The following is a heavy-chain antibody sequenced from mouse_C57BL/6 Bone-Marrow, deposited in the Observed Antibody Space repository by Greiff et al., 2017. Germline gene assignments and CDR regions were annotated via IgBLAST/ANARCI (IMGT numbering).Heavy chain of an antibody. CDR1: GYTFTSYW. CDR2: IYPGSGST. J-gene: IGHJ3*01. V-gene: IGHV1-55*01. Sequence: QVQLQQPGAELVKPGASVKMSCKASGYTFTSYWITWVKQRPGQGLEWIGDIYPGSGSTNYNEKFKSKATLTVDTSSSTAYMQLSSLTSEDSAVYYCGRSCDGYWPFAYWGQGTPVTVSA. CDR3: GRSCDGYWPFAY. D-gene: IGHD2-3*01.